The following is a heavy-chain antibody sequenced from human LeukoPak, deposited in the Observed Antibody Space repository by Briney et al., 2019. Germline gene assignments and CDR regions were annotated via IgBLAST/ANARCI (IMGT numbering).Heavy chain of an antibody. CDR3: ARPVFGYSYGYMAAFDI. CDR2: IYPGDSDT. D-gene: IGHD5-18*01. Sequence: GESLKISCKGSGYSFTSYWIGWVRQMPGKGLEWMGIIYPGDSDTRYSPSFQGQVTISADKSISTAYLQWSSLKASDTAMYYCARPVFGYSYGYMAAFDIWGQGTMVTVSS. J-gene: IGHJ3*02. V-gene: IGHV5-51*01. CDR1: GYSFTSYW.